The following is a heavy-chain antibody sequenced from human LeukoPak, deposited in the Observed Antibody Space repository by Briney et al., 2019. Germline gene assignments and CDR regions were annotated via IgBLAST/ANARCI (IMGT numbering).Heavy chain of an antibody. J-gene: IGHJ4*02. CDR3: ARNPYCSSTSCYKYYIDY. V-gene: IGHV1-18*01. CDR1: GYTFTSYG. CDR2: ISAYNGNT. Sequence: ASVKVSCKASGYTFTSYGISWVRQAPGQGLEWMGWISAYNGNTNYAQKLQGRVTMTTDTSTSTAYMELRSLRSDDTAVYYCARNPYCSSTSCYKYYIDYWGQGTLVTVSS. D-gene: IGHD2-2*02.